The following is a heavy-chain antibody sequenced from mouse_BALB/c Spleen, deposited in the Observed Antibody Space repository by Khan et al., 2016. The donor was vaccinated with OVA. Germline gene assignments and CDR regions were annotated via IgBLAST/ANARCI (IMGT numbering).Heavy chain of an antibody. Sequence: VQLQESGAELVKPGASVKLSCKTSGYTFTSYWIQWVKQRPGQGLGWIGEIFPGTGTTYYNENFKGKATLTIDTSSTTAYLQPSSLTSEDSAVYFCARGYFGNYEFAYWGQGTLVTVSA. V-gene: IGHV1S132*01. CDR3: ARGYFGNYEFAY. J-gene: IGHJ3*01. CDR2: IFPGTGTT. CDR1: GYTFTSYW. D-gene: IGHD2-1*01.